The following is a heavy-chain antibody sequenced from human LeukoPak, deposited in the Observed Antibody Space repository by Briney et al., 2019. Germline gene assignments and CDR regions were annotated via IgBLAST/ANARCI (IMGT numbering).Heavy chain of an antibody. CDR3: ARSSHYDILTGYSEEDAFDI. CDR2: IYGGGST. J-gene: IGHJ3*02. CDR1: GFTVSSNY. D-gene: IGHD3-9*01. Sequence: PGGTLRLSCAASGFTVSSNYMSWVRQAPGKGLEWVSVIYGGGSTFYADSVKGRFTISRHNSKNTLYLQMNSLRGEDTAVYYCARSSHYDILTGYSEEDAFDIWGQGTMVTVSS. V-gene: IGHV3-53*04.